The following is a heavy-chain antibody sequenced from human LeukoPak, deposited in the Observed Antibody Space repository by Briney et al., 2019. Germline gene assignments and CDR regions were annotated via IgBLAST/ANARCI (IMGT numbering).Heavy chain of an antibody. CDR3: AKNTAMVLRYYYYMDV. J-gene: IGHJ6*03. CDR2: ISGSGGST. V-gene: IGHV3-23*01. Sequence: QSGGSLRLSCAASGFTFSSYAMSWVRQAPGKGLEWVSAISGSGGSTYYADSVKGRFTISRDNSKNTLYLQMNSLGAEDTAVYYCAKNTAMVLRYYYYMDVWGKGTTVTVSS. D-gene: IGHD5-18*01. CDR1: GFTFSSYA.